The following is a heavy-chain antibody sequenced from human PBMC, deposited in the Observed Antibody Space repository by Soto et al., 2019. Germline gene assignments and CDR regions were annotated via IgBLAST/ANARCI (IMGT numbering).Heavy chain of an antibody. CDR2: ISGSGGST. CDR3: AKGIPSGYDSSGYYYPY. V-gene: IGHV3-23*01. D-gene: IGHD3-22*01. CDR1: GFTFSSYA. J-gene: IGHJ4*02. Sequence: GGSLRLSCAASGFTFSSYAMSWVRQAPGKGLEWVSAISGSGGSTYYADSVKGRFTISRDNSKNTLYLQMNSLRAEDTAVYYCAKGIPSGYDSSGYYYPYWGQGTLVTVSS.